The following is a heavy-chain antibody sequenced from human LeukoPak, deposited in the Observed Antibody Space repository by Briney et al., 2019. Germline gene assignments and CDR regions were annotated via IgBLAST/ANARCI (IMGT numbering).Heavy chain of an antibody. V-gene: IGHV1-3*03. D-gene: IGHD6-13*01. J-gene: IGHJ4*02. CDR3: AREGGHEAAGRYFDY. CDR2: INAGNGNT. CDR1: GYTFTGYY. Sequence: ASVKVSCKASGYTFTGYYMHWVRQAPGQGLEWMGWINAGNGNTKYSQEFQGRVTITRDTSASTAYMELSSLRSEDMAVYYCAREGGHEAAGRYFDYWGQGTLVAVSS.